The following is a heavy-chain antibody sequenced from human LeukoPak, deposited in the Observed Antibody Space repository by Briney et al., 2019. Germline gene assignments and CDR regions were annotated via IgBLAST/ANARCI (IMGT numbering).Heavy chain of an antibody. V-gene: IGHV1-8*01. CDR1: GYTFTSYD. CDR2: MNPNSGNT. CDR3: ARGENYYDSSGQKLPFDY. J-gene: IGHJ4*02. Sequence: ASVKVSYKASGYTFTSYDINWVRQATGQGLEWMGWMNPNSGNTGYAQKFQGRVTMTRNTSISTAYMELSSLRSEDTAVYYCARGENYYDSSGQKLPFDYWGQGTLVTVSS. D-gene: IGHD3-22*01.